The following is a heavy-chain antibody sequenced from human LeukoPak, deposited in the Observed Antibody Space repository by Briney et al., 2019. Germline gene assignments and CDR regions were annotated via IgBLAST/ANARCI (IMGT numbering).Heavy chain of an antibody. V-gene: IGHV3-7*01. Sequence: GGSLRLSCAASGFTFSSYAMSWVRQAPGKGLEWVANIKQDGSEKYYVDSVKGRFTISRDNAKNSLYLQMNSLRAEDTAVYYCARERPDGDYFDYWGQGTLVTVSS. CDR2: IKQDGSEK. CDR1: GFTFSSYA. CDR3: ARERPDGDYFDY. J-gene: IGHJ4*02. D-gene: IGHD4-17*01.